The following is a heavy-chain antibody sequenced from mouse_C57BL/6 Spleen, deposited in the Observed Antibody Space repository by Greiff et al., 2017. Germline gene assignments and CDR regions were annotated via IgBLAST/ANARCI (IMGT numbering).Heavy chain of an antibody. CDR2: IWSGGSQ. CDR3: ARNWPLNYYASSYYAMDY. Sequence: QVHVKQSGPGLVQPSQSLSITCTVSGFSLTSYGVHWVRQSPGKGLEWLGVIWSGGSQDYNAAFISRLSISKDNSKSQVFFKMNSLQADDTAIYYCARNWPLNYYASSYYAMDYWGQGTSVTVSS. V-gene: IGHV2-2*01. J-gene: IGHJ4*01. CDR1: GFSLTSYG. D-gene: IGHD1-1*01.